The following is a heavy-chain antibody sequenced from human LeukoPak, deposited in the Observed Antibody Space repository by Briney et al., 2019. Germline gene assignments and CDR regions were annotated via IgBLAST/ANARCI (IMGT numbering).Heavy chain of an antibody. CDR1: GFTFSTYG. Sequence: GGSLRLSCAASGFTFSTYGMNWVRQAPGKGLEWVAVIWYDGSNKYYADSVKGRFTISRDNSKNTLYLQMNSLRAEDTAVYYCARAMRGYSGYAPDYWGQGTLVTVSS. CDR2: IWYDGSNK. J-gene: IGHJ4*02. V-gene: IGHV3-33*01. D-gene: IGHD5-12*01. CDR3: ARAMRGYSGYAPDY.